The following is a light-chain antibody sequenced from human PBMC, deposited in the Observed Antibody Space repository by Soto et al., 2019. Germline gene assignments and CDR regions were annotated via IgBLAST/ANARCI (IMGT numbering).Light chain of an antibody. CDR1: QSIRYY. CDR2: GAS. CDR3: QHHNSYSQT. J-gene: IGKJ1*01. Sequence: DIQLTQSPPTLSASVGDRVTITCRASQSIRYYLAWYQQMPGKAPKLLIYGASSLQSGVPSRLSGSGSGTEVTLIICSLQPDDFAVYFCQHHNSYSQTFGQGTKVEIK. V-gene: IGKV1-5*01.